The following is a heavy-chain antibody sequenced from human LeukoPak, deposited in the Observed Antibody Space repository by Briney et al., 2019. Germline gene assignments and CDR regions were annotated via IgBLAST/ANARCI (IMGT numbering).Heavy chain of an antibody. J-gene: IGHJ6*02. V-gene: IGHV1-2*02. CDR1: GYTFTGYY. CDR2: INPNSGGT. Sequence: ASVKVSCKASGYTFTGYYMNWVRQAPGQGLEWMGWINPNSGGTNYAQKFQGRVTMTRDTSISTAYMELSRLRSDDTAVYYCAREVREDTAMAYYYYYGMDVWGQGTTVTVSS. CDR3: AREVREDTAMAYYYYYGMDV. D-gene: IGHD5-18*01.